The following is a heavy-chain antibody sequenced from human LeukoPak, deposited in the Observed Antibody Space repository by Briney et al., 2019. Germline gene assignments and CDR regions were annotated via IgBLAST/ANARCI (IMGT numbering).Heavy chain of an antibody. V-gene: IGHV1-18*01. CDR1: GYTLTELS. J-gene: IGHJ4*02. CDR3: ARTYYYESSGYPTDY. Sequence: ASVKVPCKVSGYTLTELSMHWVRQAPGQGLEWMGWISAYNGNTKYAQKLQGRVTMTTDTSTSTAYMELRSLRSDDTAVYYCARTYYYESSGYPTDYWGQGTLVTVSS. CDR2: ISAYNGNT. D-gene: IGHD3-22*01.